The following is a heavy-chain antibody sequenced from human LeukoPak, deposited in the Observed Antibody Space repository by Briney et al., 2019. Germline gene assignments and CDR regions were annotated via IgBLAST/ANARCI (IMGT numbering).Heavy chain of an antibody. CDR3: AKEGNSGSYYVVDY. J-gene: IGHJ4*02. CDR2: ISGSGGST. Sequence: GGSLRLSCSASGFTFSSYAMIWVAQAPGKGLEGGSAISGSGGSTYYADSVKGRFTISRDNSKNPLYLQMNSLRAEDTAVYYCAKEGNSGSYYVVDYWGQGTLVTVPS. CDR1: GFTFSSYA. V-gene: IGHV3-23*01. D-gene: IGHD1-26*01.